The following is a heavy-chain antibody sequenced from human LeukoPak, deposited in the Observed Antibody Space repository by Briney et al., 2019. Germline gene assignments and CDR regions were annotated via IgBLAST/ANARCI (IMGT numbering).Heavy chain of an antibody. CDR1: GGSISSGGYY. J-gene: IGHJ5*02. D-gene: IGHD5-18*01. Sequence: SETLSLTCTVSGGSISSGGYYWSWIRQHPGKGXXWIGYIYYSGSTYYNPSLKSRVTISVDTSKNQFSLNLSSVTAADTAVYYCAGGKDTAMAPSYWFDPWGQGTLVTVSS. V-gene: IGHV4-31*03. CDR3: AGGKDTAMAPSYWFDP. CDR2: IYYSGST.